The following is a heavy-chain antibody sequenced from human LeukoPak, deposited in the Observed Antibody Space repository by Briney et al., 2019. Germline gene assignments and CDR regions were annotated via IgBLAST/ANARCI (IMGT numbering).Heavy chain of an antibody. Sequence: SETLSLTCTVSGGSISSGSYYWSWIRQPAGKGLEWIGRIYTSGSTNYNPSLKSRVTISVYASKNQFSLKLSSVTAADTAVYYCARSSRYFDWLLHFDYWGQGTLVTVSS. CDR3: ARSSRYFDWLLHFDY. J-gene: IGHJ4*02. CDR1: GGSISSGSYY. V-gene: IGHV4-61*02. D-gene: IGHD3-9*01. CDR2: IYTSGST.